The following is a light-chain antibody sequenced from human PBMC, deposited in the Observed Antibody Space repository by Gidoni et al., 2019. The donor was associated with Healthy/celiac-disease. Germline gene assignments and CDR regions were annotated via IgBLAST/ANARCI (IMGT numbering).Light chain of an antibody. Sequence: QSALTQPASVSGSPGQSITTSCTGTSSDVGGYNYVSWYQQHPGKAPKLMIYDVSNRPSVVSNRFSGSKSGNTASLTISGLQAEDEADYYCSSYTSSSTLDVFGTGTKVTVL. CDR1: SSDVGGYNY. CDR3: SSYTSSSTLDV. V-gene: IGLV2-14*01. J-gene: IGLJ1*01. CDR2: DVS.